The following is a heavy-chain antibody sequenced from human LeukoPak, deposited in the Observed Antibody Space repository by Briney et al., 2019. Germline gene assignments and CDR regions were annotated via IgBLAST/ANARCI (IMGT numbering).Heavy chain of an antibody. CDR1: GYTFTSYY. J-gene: IGHJ4*02. Sequence: GASVKVSCRASGYTFTSYYIHWVRQAPGQGLEWMGWINPNNGGTNYVQKFQGWVTMTRDTSISTAYMELSRLRSNDTAVYYCARDRHSGNYYLDYWGQGTLVTVSS. CDR3: ARDRHSGNYYLDY. CDR2: INPNNGGT. D-gene: IGHD1-26*01. V-gene: IGHV1-2*04.